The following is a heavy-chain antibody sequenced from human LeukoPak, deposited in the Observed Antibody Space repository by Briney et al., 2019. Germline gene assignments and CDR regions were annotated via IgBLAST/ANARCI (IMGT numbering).Heavy chain of an antibody. V-gene: IGHV4-39*07. CDR2: IYISGST. Sequence: PSETLSLTCTVSGGSISSSSYYWGWIRQPPGKGLEWIGRIYISGSTGYNPSLKSRVTISVDTSKKQFSLKLTSVTAADTAVYYCARGAAGTFDYWGQGTLVTVSS. D-gene: IGHD6-13*01. CDR3: ARGAAGTFDY. CDR1: GGSISSSSYY. J-gene: IGHJ4*02.